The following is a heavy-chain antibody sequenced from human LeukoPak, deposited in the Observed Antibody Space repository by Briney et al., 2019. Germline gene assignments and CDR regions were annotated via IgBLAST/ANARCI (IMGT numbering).Heavy chain of an antibody. CDR1: GFTFNTYG. CDR2: IRYDGSNK. CDR3: ANHLACGSTNCPPFDS. J-gene: IGHJ4*02. D-gene: IGHD2-2*01. Sequence: VGSLRLSRAASGFTFNTYGMHWVRQAPGKGLEWVAFIRYDGSNKHYAASVKGRSTISRDNSKNALYLQMNSLRAEDTAVYYCANHLACGSTNCPPFDSWGQGTLVTVSS. V-gene: IGHV3-30*02.